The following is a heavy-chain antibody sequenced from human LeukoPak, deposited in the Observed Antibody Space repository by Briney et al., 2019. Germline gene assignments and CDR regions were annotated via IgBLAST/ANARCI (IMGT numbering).Heavy chain of an antibody. CDR2: IKQDGSEE. CDR3: ARGPLGYCSVTSCQFDY. Sequence: GGSLRLSCAASGFTFSNCWMSGVRQAPGKGREWGSNIKQDGSEEYYVDSVKGRFTISRVNAENSLFLQMNSLRVEDTAVYYCARGPLGYCSVTSCQFDYWGQGTLVTVSS. V-gene: IGHV3-7*01. J-gene: IGHJ4*02. D-gene: IGHD2-2*01. CDR1: GFTFSNCW.